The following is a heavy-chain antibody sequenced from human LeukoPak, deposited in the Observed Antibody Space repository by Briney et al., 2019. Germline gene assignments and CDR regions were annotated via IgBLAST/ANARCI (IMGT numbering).Heavy chain of an antibody. J-gene: IGHJ4*02. D-gene: IGHD2-2*01. CDR1: GFTFSSYA. V-gene: IGHV3-23*01. Sequence: PGGSLRLSCAAPGFTFSSYAMAWVRQAPGKGLEWVSVLTGSGDATYYADSVKGRFIISRDNSKNTLYLQINNLRAEDTAVYYCAKGPSSTTCCPFDYWGQGTLVTVSS. CDR3: AKGPSSTTCCPFDY. CDR2: LTGSGDAT.